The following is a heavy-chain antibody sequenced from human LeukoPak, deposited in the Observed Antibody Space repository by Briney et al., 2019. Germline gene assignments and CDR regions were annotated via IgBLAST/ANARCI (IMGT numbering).Heavy chain of an antibody. CDR2: INSNGGST. CDR3: ARAATVTAESAFGY. D-gene: IGHD4-17*01. CDR1: GFTFSSYA. J-gene: IGHJ4*02. V-gene: IGHV3-64*01. Sequence: GGSLRLSCVASGFTFSSYAMHWVRQTPGKGLEYVSGINSNGGSTHYANSVKGRFTISRDNSKHTLYLQMGSLRTEDMAVYYCARAATVTAESAFGYRGQGTLVTVSS.